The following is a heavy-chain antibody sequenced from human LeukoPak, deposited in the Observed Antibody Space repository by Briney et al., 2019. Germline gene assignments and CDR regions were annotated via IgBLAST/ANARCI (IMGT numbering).Heavy chain of an antibody. V-gene: IGHV3-11*01. CDR1: GFTFSDSY. Sequence: KPGGSLRLSCSASGFTFSDSYMSWIRQVPGKGLEWISYISSSGGTIYYADSVKGRFTISRDNAKNSLYLQMSSLRAEDPAVYYCAKEGGDWGEGYFDYWGQGTLVTVSS. J-gene: IGHJ4*02. CDR3: AKEGGDWGEGYFDY. D-gene: IGHD3-16*01. CDR2: ISSSGGTI.